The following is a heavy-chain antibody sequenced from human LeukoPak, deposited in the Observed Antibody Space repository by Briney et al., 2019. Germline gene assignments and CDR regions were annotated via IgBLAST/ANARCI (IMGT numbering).Heavy chain of an antibody. CDR1: GYSFSTYR. Sequence: GESLKISCSGSGYSFSTYRIGWVRQMPGKGLEWMGIIYPGDADTRYNPSFQGQVTISADKSFSTAYLQWSSLEASDTAMYYCARRGIAVAGTPAEYFQHWGQGTLVIVSS. CDR3: ARRGIAVAGTPAEYFQH. D-gene: IGHD6-19*01. V-gene: IGHV5-51*01. J-gene: IGHJ1*01. CDR2: IYPGDADT.